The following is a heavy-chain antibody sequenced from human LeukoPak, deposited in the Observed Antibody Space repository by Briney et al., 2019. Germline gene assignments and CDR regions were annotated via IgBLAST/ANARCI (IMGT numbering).Heavy chain of an antibody. CDR2: ISYDGSNK. Sequence: PGGSLRLSCAASGFTFSSYGMHWVRQAPGKGLEWVAVISYDGSNKYYADSVKGRFTISRDNSKNTLYLQMNSLRAEDTAVYYCAKDSGGALGYFDYWGQGTLVTVSS. D-gene: IGHD2-15*01. J-gene: IGHJ4*02. CDR1: GFTFSSYG. CDR3: AKDSGGALGYFDY. V-gene: IGHV3-30*18.